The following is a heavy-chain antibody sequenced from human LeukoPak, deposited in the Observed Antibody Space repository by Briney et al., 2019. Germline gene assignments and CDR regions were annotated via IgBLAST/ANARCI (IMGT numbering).Heavy chain of an antibody. V-gene: IGHV4-61*08. D-gene: IGHD5-18*01. Sequence: SETLSLTCTVSGGSFSSGGYYWSWIRQHPGKGLEWIGYIYYSGSTNYNPSLKSRVTISVDTSKNQFSLKLSSVTAADTAVYYCARGGYSYGYFDYWGQGTLVTVSS. J-gene: IGHJ4*02. CDR1: GGSFSSGGYY. CDR3: ARGGYSYGYFDY. CDR2: IYYSGST.